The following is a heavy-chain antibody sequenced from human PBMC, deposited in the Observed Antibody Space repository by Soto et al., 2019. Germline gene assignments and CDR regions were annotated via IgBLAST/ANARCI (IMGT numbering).Heavy chain of an antibody. CDR3: ARGGTDYDILTGYYGD. CDR1: GGTFSSYA. CDR2: IIPIFGTA. J-gene: IGHJ4*02. D-gene: IGHD3-9*01. Sequence: SVKVSCKASGGTFSSYAISWVRQAPGQGLEWMGGIIPIFGTANYAQKFQGRVTITADESMSTAYMELSSLRSEDTAVYYCARGGTDYDILTGYYGDWGQGTLVTVSS. V-gene: IGHV1-69*13.